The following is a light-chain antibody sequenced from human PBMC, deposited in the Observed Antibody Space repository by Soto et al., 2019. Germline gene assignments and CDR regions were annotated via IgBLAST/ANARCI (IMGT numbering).Light chain of an antibody. CDR1: QDITSY. Sequence: DIQMPQSPSSLSASVGDRVTITYQASQDITSYLNWYQHKPGKAPKLLIYDASILEAGVPPRFSGSGSGTDFTFTISSLQPEDVATYYCQYCGYLPIFGPGTTVDFK. J-gene: IGKJ3*01. CDR2: DAS. V-gene: IGKV1-33*01. CDR3: QYCGYLPI.